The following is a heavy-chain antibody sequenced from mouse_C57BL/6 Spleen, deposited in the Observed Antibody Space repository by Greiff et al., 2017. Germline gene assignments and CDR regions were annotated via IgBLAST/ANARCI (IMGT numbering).Heavy chain of an antibody. D-gene: IGHD2-4*01. V-gene: IGHV1-26*01. Sequence: VQLQQSGPELVKPGASVKISCKASGYTFTDYYMNWVKQSHGKSLEWIGDINPNNGGTSYNQKFKGKATLTVDKSSSTAYMELRSLTSEDSAVYYCARDYDYGLDYWGQGTTLTVSS. J-gene: IGHJ2*01. CDR1: GYTFTDYY. CDR3: ARDYDYGLDY. CDR2: INPNNGGT.